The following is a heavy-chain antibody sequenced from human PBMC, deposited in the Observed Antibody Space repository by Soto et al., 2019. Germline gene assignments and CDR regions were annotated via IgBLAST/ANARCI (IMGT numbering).Heavy chain of an antibody. D-gene: IGHD3-16*02. J-gene: IGHJ3*02. CDR2: IYYSGST. CDR1: GGSISSDDYY. Sequence: QVQLQESGPGLVKPSQTLSLTCTVSGGSISSDDYYWSWIRQPPVKGLECIGYIYYSGSTYYNPSLKSRVTISVDTSKNQFSLKLRSVTAADTAVYYCARFIRRPAFDIWGQGTMVTVSS. V-gene: IGHV4-30-4*01. CDR3: ARFIRRPAFDI.